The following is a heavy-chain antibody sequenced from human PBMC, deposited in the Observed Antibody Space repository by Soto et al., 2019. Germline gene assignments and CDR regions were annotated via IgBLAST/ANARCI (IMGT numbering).Heavy chain of an antibody. CDR1: GGSISSGGYS. V-gene: IGHV4-30-2*01. Sequence: KPSETLSLTCAVSGGSISSGGYSWSWIRQPPGKGLEWIGYIYHSGSTYYNPSLKSRVTISVDRSKNQFSLKLSSVTAADTAVYYCARVPTVKKDGMGVWGQGTTVTVSS. J-gene: IGHJ6*02. D-gene: IGHD4-4*01. CDR3: ARVPTVKKDGMGV. CDR2: IYHSGST.